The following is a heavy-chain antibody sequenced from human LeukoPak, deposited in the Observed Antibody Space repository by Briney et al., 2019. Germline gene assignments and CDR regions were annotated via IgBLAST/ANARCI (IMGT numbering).Heavy chain of an antibody. CDR1: GYTFTNYW. V-gene: IGHV5-51*01. CDR3: ARRFSGYGYPYYFDY. D-gene: IGHD5-12*01. Sequence: GESLKISCKGSGYTFTNYWIGWVRQMPGKGLEFMGIIYPGDSDTRYSPSFQGQVTISVDKSINTAYLQWSSLKASDTAMYYCARRFSGYGYPYYFDYWGQGTLVTVSS. J-gene: IGHJ4*02. CDR2: IYPGDSDT.